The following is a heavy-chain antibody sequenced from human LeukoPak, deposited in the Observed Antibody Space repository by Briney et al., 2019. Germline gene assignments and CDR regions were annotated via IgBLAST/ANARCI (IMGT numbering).Heavy chain of an antibody. CDR2: ISYSLTT. V-gene: IGHV4-39*01. Sequence: SETLSLTCAVSGDAIISNSYYWGWIRQPPGKGLEWIGSISYSLTTYYNPSLTSRVTLSVDTSKNQFSLKLSSVAAADTAVYYCASNSGSYYGYYYYYGMDVWGQGTTVTVSS. CDR1: GDAIISNSYY. J-gene: IGHJ6*02. D-gene: IGHD1-26*01. CDR3: ASNSGSYYGYYYYYGMDV.